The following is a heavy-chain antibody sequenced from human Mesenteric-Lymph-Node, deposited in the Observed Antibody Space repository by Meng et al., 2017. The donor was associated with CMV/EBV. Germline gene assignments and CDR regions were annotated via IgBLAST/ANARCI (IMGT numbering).Heavy chain of an antibody. V-gene: IGHV3-30*04. CDR2: ISYDGSNK. CDR3: AKRPLLGPYCTNGVCWNDY. Sequence: GESLKISCAASGFTFSSYAMHWVRQAPGKGLEWVAVISYDGSNKYYADSVKGRFTISRDNSKNTLSLQMDSLRAGDTAVYYCAKRPLLGPYCTNGVCWNDYWGQGTLVTVSS. CDR1: GFTFSSYA. D-gene: IGHD2-8*01. J-gene: IGHJ4*02.